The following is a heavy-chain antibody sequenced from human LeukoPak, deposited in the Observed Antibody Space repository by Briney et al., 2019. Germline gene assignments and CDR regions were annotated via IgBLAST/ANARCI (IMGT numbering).Heavy chain of an antibody. CDR2: SKNKSDSYTT. V-gene: IGHV3-72*01. CDR1: GFTFSDYY. D-gene: IGHD1-26*01. Sequence: PGGSLRLSCAASGFTFSDYYMDWVRQTPGKGLEWIGRSKNKSDSYTTHYAASVKGRFTILRDDSKNSLYLQMNSLKTEDTAVYYCARDNVGSYDYWGQGTLVTVSP. J-gene: IGHJ4*02. CDR3: ARDNVGSYDY.